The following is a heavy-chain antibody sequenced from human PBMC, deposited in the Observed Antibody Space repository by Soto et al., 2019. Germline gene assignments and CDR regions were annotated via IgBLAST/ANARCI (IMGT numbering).Heavy chain of an antibody. CDR1: GFTFNSYA. CDR3: GNGGGDYSSGWYGAFDI. Sequence: PGGSLRLSCAASGFTFNSYAMSWVRQAPGKGLEWVSVISGSGGSTYYADSVKGRFTISRDNSKNTLYLQINSLRAEDTAVYYCGNGGGDYSSGWYGAFDIWGEGTMVT. D-gene: IGHD6-19*01. CDR2: ISGSGGST. V-gene: IGHV3-23*01. J-gene: IGHJ3*02.